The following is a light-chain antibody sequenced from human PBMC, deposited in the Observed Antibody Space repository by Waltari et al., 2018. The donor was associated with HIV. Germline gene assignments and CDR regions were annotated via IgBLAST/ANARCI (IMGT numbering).Light chain of an antibody. CDR1: QSISSY. V-gene: IGKV1-39*01. CDR2: AAS. Sequence: DIQMTQSPSSLSASVGDRVTITCRASQSISSYLNWYKQKPGKAPNVLIYAASSVQSVIPSRFSGSGSGTDCTLTSSSLQPEEFATYYCQQSYSTPRTFGPGTKVDIK. CDR3: QQSYSTPRT. J-gene: IGKJ3*01.